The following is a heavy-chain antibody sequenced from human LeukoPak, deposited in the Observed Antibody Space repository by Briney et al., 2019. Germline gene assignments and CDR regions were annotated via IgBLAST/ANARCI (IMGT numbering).Heavy chain of an antibody. CDR1: GFTFSSYA. CDR2: ISGSGGST. J-gene: IGHJ4*02. Sequence: GGSLRLSCAASGFTFSSYAMSWVRQAPGKGLEWVSAISGSGGSTYYADSVKGRFTISRDNSKNTVYLQMNSLRAEDTAVYYCAKDLGITFGGVIVPPPDYWGQGTLVTVSS. V-gene: IGHV3-23*01. D-gene: IGHD3-16*02. CDR3: AKDLGITFGGVIVPPPDY.